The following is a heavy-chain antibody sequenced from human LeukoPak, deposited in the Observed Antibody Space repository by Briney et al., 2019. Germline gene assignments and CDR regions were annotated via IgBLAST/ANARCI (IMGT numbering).Heavy chain of an antibody. D-gene: IGHD3-22*01. CDR1: GFTFSSYG. CDR2: IWYDGSNK. J-gene: IGHJ4*02. Sequence: GGSLRLSCAASGFTFSSYGMPWVRQAPGKGLEWVAVIWYDGSNKYYADSVKGRFTISRDNSKNTLYLQMNSLRAEDTAVYYCARGRGDYYDSSGYYYVAYFDYWGQGTLVTVSS. CDR3: ARGRGDYYDSSGYYYVAYFDY. V-gene: IGHV3-33*01.